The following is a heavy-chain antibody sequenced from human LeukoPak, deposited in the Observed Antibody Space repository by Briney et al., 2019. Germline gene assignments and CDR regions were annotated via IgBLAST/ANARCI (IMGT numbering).Heavy chain of an antibody. V-gene: IGHV1-8*01. D-gene: IGHD2-8*01. Sequence: ASVKVSCKASGYTFTSTDINWVRQASGQGLEWMGWMNPNSGNTGYAQKFQGRVAMTRNTSKSTAYMELSSLRSEGTAVYYCARTCTNGVCYEGADFDYWGQGTLVTVSS. J-gene: IGHJ4*02. CDR1: GYTFTSTD. CDR3: ARTCTNGVCYEGADFDY. CDR2: MNPNSGNT.